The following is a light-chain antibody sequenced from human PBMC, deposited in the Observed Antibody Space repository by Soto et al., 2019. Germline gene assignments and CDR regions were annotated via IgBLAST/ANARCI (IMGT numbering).Light chain of an antibody. CDR1: QSVSRN. J-gene: IGKJ4*01. CDR2: GAS. Sequence: EIVLTQSPATLSLSPGERATLSCRASQSVSRNLAWYQQKPDQAPRLLIYGASNRATGIPARFGGSGSGTDFTPTISSLEPEDFAVYYCQQRYNWPLTFGGGTTVEI. CDR3: QQRYNWPLT. V-gene: IGKV3-11*01.